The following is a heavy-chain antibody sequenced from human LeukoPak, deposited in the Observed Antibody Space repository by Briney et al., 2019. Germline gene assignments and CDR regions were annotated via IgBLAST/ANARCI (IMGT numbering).Heavy chain of an antibody. D-gene: IGHD3-3*01. V-gene: IGHV3-23*01. CDR1: GFTFNTDA. CDR3: AKNTFALPDF. J-gene: IGHJ4*02. CDR2: ISGSGDFT. Sequence: GGSLRLSCAASGFTFNTDAMTWVRQAPGKGLEWVSVISGSGDFTFYADSVKGRFTLSRDNSTNTLYLQMNSLRAEDTAIYYCAKNTFALPDFWGQGTLVTASS.